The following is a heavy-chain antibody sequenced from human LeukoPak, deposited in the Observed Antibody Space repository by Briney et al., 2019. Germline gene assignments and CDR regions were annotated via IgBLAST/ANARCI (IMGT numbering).Heavy chain of an antibody. D-gene: IGHD3-3*01. CDR3: ARGFGLRFLEWLLWFDP. Sequence: SETLSLTCAVYGGSFSGYYWNWIRQPPGKGLEWIGEINHSGSTNYNPSLKSRVTISVDTSKNQFSLKLSSVTAADTAVYYCARGFGLRFLEWLLWFDPWGQGTLVTVSS. CDR1: GGSFSGYY. J-gene: IGHJ5*02. V-gene: IGHV4-34*01. CDR2: INHSGST.